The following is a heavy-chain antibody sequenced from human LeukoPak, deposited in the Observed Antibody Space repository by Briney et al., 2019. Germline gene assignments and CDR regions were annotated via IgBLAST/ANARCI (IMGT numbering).Heavy chain of an antibody. V-gene: IGHV1-2*02. CDR1: GYTLTGYY. CDR3: ASLGYCSGGSCYSDFDY. J-gene: IGHJ4*02. Sequence: ASVKVSCKASGYTLTGYYMHWVRQAPGQGLEWMGWINPNSGGTNYAQKFQGRVTMTRDTSISTAYMELSRLRSDDTAVYYCASLGYCSGGSCYSDFDYWGQGTLVTVSS. D-gene: IGHD2-15*01. CDR2: INPNSGGT.